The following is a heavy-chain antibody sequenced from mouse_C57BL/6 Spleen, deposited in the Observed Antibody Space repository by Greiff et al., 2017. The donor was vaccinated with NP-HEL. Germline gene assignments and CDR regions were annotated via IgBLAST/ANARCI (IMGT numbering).Heavy chain of an antibody. CDR3: ARDSYGSSQGVDY. D-gene: IGHD1-1*01. J-gene: IGHJ2*01. CDR2: IYPGSGST. Sequence: VQLQQSGAELVKPGASVKMSCKASGYTFTSYWITWVKQRPGQGLEWIGDIYPGSGSTNYNEKFKSKATLTVDTSSSTAYMQLSSLTSEDSAVYYMARDSYGSSQGVDYWGQGTTLTVSS. V-gene: IGHV1-55*01. CDR1: GYTFTSYW.